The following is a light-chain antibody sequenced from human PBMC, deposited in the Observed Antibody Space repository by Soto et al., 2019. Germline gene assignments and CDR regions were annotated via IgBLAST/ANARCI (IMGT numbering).Light chain of an antibody. CDR1: QSLSSNS. Sequence: EIVLAQFPGTLSLSPWELAALSCMASQSLSSNSLAWYQHKPGQAPRLLIYGASSKATGVPDRFYGTGSGTDFTLTISRLEPEDFAVYYCQQYSSSPQTFGQGTKVDIK. V-gene: IGKV3-20*01. CDR3: QQYSSSPQT. CDR2: GAS. J-gene: IGKJ1*01.